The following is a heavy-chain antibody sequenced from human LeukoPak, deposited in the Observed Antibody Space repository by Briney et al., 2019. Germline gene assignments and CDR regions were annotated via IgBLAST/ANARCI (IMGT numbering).Heavy chain of an antibody. D-gene: IGHD3-16*01. V-gene: IGHV1-2*02. Sequence: ASVKVSCKASGYTFTGYYMHWVRQAPGQGLERMGWINPNSGDTHYAQKFQGRVTMTRDTSISTAYMELSRLRSDDTAVYYCARVRYRLAETYIDYWGQGTLVTVSS. J-gene: IGHJ4*02. CDR2: INPNSGDT. CDR3: ARVRYRLAETYIDY. CDR1: GYTFTGYY.